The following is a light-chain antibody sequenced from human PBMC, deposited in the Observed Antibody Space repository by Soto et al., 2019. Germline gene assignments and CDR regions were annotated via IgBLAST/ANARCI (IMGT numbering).Light chain of an antibody. V-gene: IGKV3-20*01. CDR3: QQYGSSLLYS. CDR2: GAS. CDR1: QTVSSAY. Sequence: DIVLTQSPGTLSLSPGERATLSCRTSQTVSSAYLAWYKQKPGQAPRLLIYGASSRATGITDRFSGSGSGTDFALTISRLEPEDSAVYYCQQYGSSLLYSFGQGTKLEIK. J-gene: IGKJ2*01.